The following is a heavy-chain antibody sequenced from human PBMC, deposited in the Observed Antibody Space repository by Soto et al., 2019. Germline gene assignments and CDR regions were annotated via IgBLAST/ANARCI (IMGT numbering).Heavy chain of an antibody. D-gene: IGHD6-6*01. CDR3: ARLVHIEYSSSL. CDR1: GYSFTSYW. V-gene: IGHV5-10-1*03. Sequence: EVQLVQSGAEVKKPGESLRSSCKGSGYSFTSYWISWVRQMPGKGLEWMGRIDPSDSYTNYSPSFQGHVTISADKSISTAYLQWSTLKASDTAMYYCARLVHIEYSSSLWGQGTLVTVSS. CDR2: IDPSDSYT. J-gene: IGHJ4*02.